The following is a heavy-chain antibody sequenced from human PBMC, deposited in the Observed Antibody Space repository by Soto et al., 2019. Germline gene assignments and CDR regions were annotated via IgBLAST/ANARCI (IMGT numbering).Heavy chain of an antibody. CDR1: VFTFSNYG. J-gene: IGHJ6*02. CDR3: AKGHTNENGHYYYYGMEV. CDR2: ISGAGGRI. Sequence: PVGYLRLSCVVYVFTFSNYGMSCVRHSPGKWLEWVASISGAGGRIYNEDSVKGRFTISRDNSKNSVYLQVNSLRADDTAVYYCAKGHTNENGHYYYYGMEVWGQGTSRTVSS. V-gene: IGHV3-23*01. D-gene: IGHD2-8*01.